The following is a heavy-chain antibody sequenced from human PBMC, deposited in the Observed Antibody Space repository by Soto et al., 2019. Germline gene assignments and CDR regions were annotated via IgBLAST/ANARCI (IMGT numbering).Heavy chain of an antibody. CDR1: GYTFTGYY. CDR3: ARGPLE. Sequence: ASVKVSCKASGYTFTGYYLHWVRQAPGQGPEWVGKIDPDSGDTDQSQKFQGRVTLTRDTAIDTAYMELTRLTLDDTAIYYCARGPLEWGQGTLVNVSS. V-gene: IGHV1-2*02. CDR2: IDPDSGDT. J-gene: IGHJ4*02.